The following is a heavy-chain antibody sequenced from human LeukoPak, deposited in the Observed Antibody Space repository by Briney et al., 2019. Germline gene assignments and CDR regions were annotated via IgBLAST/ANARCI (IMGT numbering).Heavy chain of an antibody. CDR2: ISGGGGST. CDR1: GFTVSSNY. CDR3: AKDYFNFGDNGPGHY. J-gene: IGHJ4*02. V-gene: IGHV3-23*01. D-gene: IGHD4-17*01. Sequence: GGSLRLSCAASGFTVSSNYMNWVRQAPGKGLEWVSAISGGGGSTYYADSVKGRFTISRDNSKNTLFLQMNSLRTEDTALYYCAKDYFNFGDNGPGHYWGQGTLVTVSS.